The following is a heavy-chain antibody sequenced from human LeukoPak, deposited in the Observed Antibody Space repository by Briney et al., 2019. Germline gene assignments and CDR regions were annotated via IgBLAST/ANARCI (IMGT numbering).Heavy chain of an antibody. Sequence: GESLKISCKGSGYSFTNYWIGWVRQMPGKGLEWMGIIYPGDSDTTYSPSFQGQVTISADKSISTAYLQWSSLKASDTAMYYCARRGYDSSGYRDAFDIWGQGTMVTVSS. J-gene: IGHJ3*02. V-gene: IGHV5-51*01. CDR1: GYSFTNYW. CDR2: IYPGDSDT. CDR3: ARRGYDSSGYRDAFDI. D-gene: IGHD3-22*01.